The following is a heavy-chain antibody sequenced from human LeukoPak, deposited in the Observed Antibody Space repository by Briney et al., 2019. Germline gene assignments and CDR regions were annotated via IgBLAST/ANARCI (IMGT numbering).Heavy chain of an antibody. CDR3: ATDSGIAVAPYYYYGMDV. V-gene: IGHV1-24*01. J-gene: IGHJ6*02. D-gene: IGHD6-19*01. Sequence: ASVKVSCKVSGYTLTELSMHWVRQAPGKGLEWMGGFDPEDGETIYAQKFQGRVTMTEDTSTDTAYMGLSSLRSGDTAVYYCATDSGIAVAPYYYYGMDVWGQGTTVTVSS. CDR1: GYTLTELS. CDR2: FDPEDGET.